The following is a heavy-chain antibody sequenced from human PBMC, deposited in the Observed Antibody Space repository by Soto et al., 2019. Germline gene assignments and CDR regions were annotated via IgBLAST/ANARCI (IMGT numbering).Heavy chain of an antibody. CDR2: INACNSNT. J-gene: IGHJ4*02. V-gene: IGHV1-3*01. CDR1: GFIFSNYV. D-gene: IGHD1-26*01. CDR3: ARTSGTYVGTNFDY. Sequence: ASVKVSCKAFGFIFSNYVIHWVRQAPGQRLEWMGWINACNSNTKYSQKFQDRVTVSIDTSASTAYMELSSLRSEDTAVYYCARTSGTYVGTNFDYWGQGTLVTVSS.